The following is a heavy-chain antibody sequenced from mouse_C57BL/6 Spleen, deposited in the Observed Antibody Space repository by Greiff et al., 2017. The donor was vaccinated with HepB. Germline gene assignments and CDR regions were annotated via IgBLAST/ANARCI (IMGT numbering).Heavy chain of an antibody. CDR3: ARESLDSSGYGGFAY. J-gene: IGHJ3*01. V-gene: IGHV5-4*01. D-gene: IGHD3-2*02. CDR1: GFTFSSYA. CDR2: ISDGGSYT. Sequence: EVNVVESGGGLVKPGGSLKLSCAASGFTFSSYAMSWVRQTPEKRLEWVATISDGGSYTYYPDNVKGRFTISRDNAKNNLYLQMSHLKSEDTAMYYCARESLDSSGYGGFAYWGQGTLVTVSA.